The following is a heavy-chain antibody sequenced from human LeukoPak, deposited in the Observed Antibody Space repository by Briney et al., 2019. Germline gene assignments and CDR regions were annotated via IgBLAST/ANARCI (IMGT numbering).Heavy chain of an antibody. CDR3: ASPYSGSSWYFDY. CDR1: GGSISSSSYY. Sequence: SETLSLTCTVSGGSISSSSYYWGWIRQPPGKGLEWIGSIYYSGSTYYNPSLKSRVTISVDTSKNQFSLKLSSVTAADTAVYYCASPYSGSSWYFDYWGQGTLVTVSS. CDR2: IYYSGST. V-gene: IGHV4-39*01. J-gene: IGHJ4*02. D-gene: IGHD1-26*01.